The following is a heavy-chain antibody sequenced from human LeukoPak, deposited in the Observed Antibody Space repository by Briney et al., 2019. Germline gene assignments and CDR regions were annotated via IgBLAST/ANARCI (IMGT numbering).Heavy chain of an antibody. D-gene: IGHD1-26*01. V-gene: IGHV3-23*01. J-gene: IGHJ5*02. CDR1: GFTFSSYA. CDR3: AKVRSGSYXXXSXXHNWFDP. CDR2: ISGSGGST. Sequence: PGGSLRLSCAASGFTFSSYAMSWVRQAPGKGLEWVSAISGSGGSTYYADSVKSRFTISRDNSKNTLYLQMNSLRAEDTAVYYCAKVRSGSYXXXSXXHNWFDPWGQGTLVT.